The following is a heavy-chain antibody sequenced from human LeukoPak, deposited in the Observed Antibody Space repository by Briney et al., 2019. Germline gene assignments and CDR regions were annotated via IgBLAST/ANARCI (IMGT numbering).Heavy chain of an antibody. J-gene: IGHJ4*02. Sequence: PSETLSLTCAVYGGAFSGYYWSWIRQPPGKGLEWIGEINHSGNTNYNPSLKSRVTISVDTSKNQFSLKLSSLTAADTDVYYCAGYYYDSSGYYTFEYWGQGTLVTVSS. CDR2: INHSGNT. V-gene: IGHV4-34*01. D-gene: IGHD3-22*01. CDR3: AGYYYDSSGYYTFEY. CDR1: GGAFSGYY.